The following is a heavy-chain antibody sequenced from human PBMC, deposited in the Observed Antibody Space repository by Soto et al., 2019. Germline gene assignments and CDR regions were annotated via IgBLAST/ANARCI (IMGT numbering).Heavy chain of an antibody. D-gene: IGHD3-22*01. V-gene: IGHV1-69*13. CDR3: ARVDSAQNYYDSSGYYYYYYGMDV. CDR1: GGTFSSYS. Sequence: EASVEVSCKASGGTFSSYSISWVLQAPGQGLEWMGGIMTIFCTANYAQKFQGRVTITADESTSTAYMELSSLRSEDTAVYYCARVDSAQNYYDSSGYYYYYYGMDVWGQGTTVTVSS. CDR2: IMTIFCTA. J-gene: IGHJ6*02.